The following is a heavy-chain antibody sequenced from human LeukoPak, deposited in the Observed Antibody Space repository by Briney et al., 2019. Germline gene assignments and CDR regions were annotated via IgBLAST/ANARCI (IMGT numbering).Heavy chain of an antibody. CDR3: ARDIQSAYGTFDY. Sequence: GASVKVSCKASGYTFTGYYIHWVRQAPGQGLEWMGRINPNSGGTNYAQKFQGRVTMTRDTSISTSYMELSRLRSDDTAVYYCARDIQSAYGTFDYWGPGTLVTVSS. CDR1: GYTFTGYY. J-gene: IGHJ4*02. CDR2: INPNSGGT. D-gene: IGHD3-10*01. V-gene: IGHV1-2*06.